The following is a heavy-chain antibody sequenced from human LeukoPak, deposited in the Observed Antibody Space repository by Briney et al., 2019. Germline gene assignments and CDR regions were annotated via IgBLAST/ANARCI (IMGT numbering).Heavy chain of an antibody. CDR1: GYTFTGYY. Sequence: ASVKVSCKASGYTFTGYYMHWVRQASGQGLEWMGWINPNSGGTNYARKFQGRVTMTRDTSISTAYMELSRLRSDDTAVYYCARKYDILTGYYNWGQGTLVTVSS. CDR2: INPNSGGT. D-gene: IGHD3-9*01. V-gene: IGHV1-2*02. J-gene: IGHJ4*02. CDR3: ARKYDILTGYYN.